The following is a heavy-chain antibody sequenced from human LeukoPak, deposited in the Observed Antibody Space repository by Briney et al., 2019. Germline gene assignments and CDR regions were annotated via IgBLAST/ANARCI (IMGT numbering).Heavy chain of an antibody. V-gene: IGHV3-48*03. CDR1: GFTFSSYE. D-gene: IGHD2-21*01. J-gene: IGHJ4*02. CDR3: AGGEAYYYFDY. Sequence: PGGSLRLSCAASGFTFSSYEMHWVRQAPGKGLEWVSYISSSGSTIYHADSVKGRFTISRDNSKNTLYLQMNSLRAEDTAVYYCAGGEAYYYFDYWGQGTLVTVSS. CDR2: ISSSGSTI.